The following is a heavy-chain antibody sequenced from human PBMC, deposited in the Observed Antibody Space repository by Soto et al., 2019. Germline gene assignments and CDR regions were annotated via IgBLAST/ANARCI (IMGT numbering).Heavy chain of an antibody. V-gene: IGHV4-30-2*01. J-gene: IGHJ4*02. CDR1: GGSISSGGYS. CDR3: ARGMTTVTTFDY. CDR2: IYHSGST. Sequence: QLKLQESGSGLVKPSQTLSLTCAVSGGSISSGGYSWSWIRQPPGKGLECIGYIYHSGSTYYNPSLKSRVTISVDRSKNQFSLKLSSVTAADTAVYYCARGMTTVTTFDYWGQGTLVTVSS. D-gene: IGHD4-17*01.